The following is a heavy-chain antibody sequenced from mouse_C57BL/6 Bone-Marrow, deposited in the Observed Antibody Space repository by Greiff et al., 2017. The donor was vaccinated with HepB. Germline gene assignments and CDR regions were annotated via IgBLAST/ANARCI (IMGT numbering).Heavy chain of an antibody. CDR1: GYTFTDYY. J-gene: IGHJ4*01. D-gene: IGHD3-2*02. CDR3: ARRETAQASYYAMDY. V-gene: IGHV1-76*01. Sequence: QVQLKESGAELVRPGASVKLSCKASGYTFTDYYINWVKQRPGQGLEWIARIYPGSGNTYYNEKFKGKATLTADKSSSTAYMQLSSLTSEDSAVYFCARRETAQASYYAMDYWGQGTSVTVSS. CDR2: IYPGSGNT.